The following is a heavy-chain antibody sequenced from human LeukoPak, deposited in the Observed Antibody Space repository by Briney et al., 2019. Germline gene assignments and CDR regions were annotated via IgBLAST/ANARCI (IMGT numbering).Heavy chain of an antibody. CDR1: GLTLRSYG. CDR3: ARDRGQDDPIDI. D-gene: IGHD3-10*01. CDR2: IWHDGSVL. V-gene: IGHV3-33*01. J-gene: IGHJ4*02. Sequence: GRSLRLSCAASGLTLRSYGMHWVRQAPAEGREWVAVIWHDGSVLDYSESVKGRFTVSRDTRKNTLYLQMDSLRVEDTAVYYCARDRGQDDPIDIWGQGTLVSVSS.